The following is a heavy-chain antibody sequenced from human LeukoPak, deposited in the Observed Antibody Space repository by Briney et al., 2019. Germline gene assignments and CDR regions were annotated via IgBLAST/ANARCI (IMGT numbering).Heavy chain of an antibody. CDR1: GGTFSSYA. CDR3: ARVNEFKQQLINWFDP. V-gene: IGHV1-69*06. Sequence: SVKVSCKASGGTFSSYAISWVRQAPGQGLEWMGGIIPIFGTANYAQKFQGRVTITADKSTSTAYMELSGLRSEDTAVYYCARVNEFKQQLINWFDPWGQGTLVTVSS. J-gene: IGHJ5*02. CDR2: IIPIFGTA. D-gene: IGHD6-13*01.